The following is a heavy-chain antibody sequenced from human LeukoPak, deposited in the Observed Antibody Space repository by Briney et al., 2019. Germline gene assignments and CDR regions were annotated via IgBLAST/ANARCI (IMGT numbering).Heavy chain of an antibody. V-gene: IGHV1-18*01. CDR3: ARALVDGYKELGY. J-gene: IGHJ4*02. D-gene: IGHD5-24*01. CDR1: GYTFTTYG. CDR2: ISAYNGNT. Sequence: SVKVSCKASGYTFTTYGITWVRQAPGQGLEWMGWISAYNGNTNYAQKFQGRVAMTTDTSTSTAYMELRSLRFDDTAVYYCARALVDGYKELGYWGQGTLVTVSS.